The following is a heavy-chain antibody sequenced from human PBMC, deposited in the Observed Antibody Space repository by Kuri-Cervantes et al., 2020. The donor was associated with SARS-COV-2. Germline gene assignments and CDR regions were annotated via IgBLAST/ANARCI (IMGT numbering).Heavy chain of an antibody. D-gene: IGHD3-22*01. CDR3: AKDPWAVVVSGAFDT. CDR2: ISSSSSYI. J-gene: IGHJ3*02. CDR1: GFTFSSYS. V-gene: IGHV3-21*04. Sequence: GESLKISCAASGFTFSSYSMNWVRQAPGKGLEWVSSISSSSSYIYYADSVKGRFTISRDNSQNTLFLQMDNLRAEDTATYYCAKDPWAVVVSGAFDTWGQGTMVTVSS.